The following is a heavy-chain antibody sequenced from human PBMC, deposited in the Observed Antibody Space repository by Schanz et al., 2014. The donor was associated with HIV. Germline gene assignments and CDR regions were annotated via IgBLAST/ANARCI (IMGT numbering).Heavy chain of an antibody. Sequence: QVPLQQSGAEVKKPGSSVKVSCTASGDGFTTRTISWLRQAPGHALEWMGWINPSSGGTNYAQKFQGRVTMTRDTSISTAYMELRRLRSDDTAVYYCARDQNVISMVRGVMGGVDYWGQGTLVTVSS. CDR1: GDGFTTRT. CDR2: INPSSGGT. D-gene: IGHD3-10*01. CDR3: ARDQNVISMVRGVMGGVDY. V-gene: IGHV1-2*02. J-gene: IGHJ4*02.